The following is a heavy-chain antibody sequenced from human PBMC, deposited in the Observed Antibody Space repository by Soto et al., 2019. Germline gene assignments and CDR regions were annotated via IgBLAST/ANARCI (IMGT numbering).Heavy chain of an antibody. Sequence: GGSLRLSCAASGFTFSSYWMSWVRQAPGKGLEWVANIKQDGSEKYYVDSVKGRFTISRDNAKNSLYLQMNSLRAEDTAVYYCAREGYCSGGSCYVRGEYYYYGMDVWGQGTTVTVSS. CDR2: IKQDGSEK. J-gene: IGHJ6*02. V-gene: IGHV3-7*03. CDR3: AREGYCSGGSCYVRGEYYYYGMDV. CDR1: GFTFSSYW. D-gene: IGHD2-15*01.